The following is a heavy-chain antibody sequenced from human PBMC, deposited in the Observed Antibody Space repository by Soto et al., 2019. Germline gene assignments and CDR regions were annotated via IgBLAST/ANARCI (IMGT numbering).Heavy chain of an antibody. CDR3: ARGDSTGSPRGWFDP. D-gene: IGHD2-8*02. Sequence: QVQLVQSGAEVKKPGASVQVSCKASGYGFTRYGINWVRQAPGQGLEWLGWISTYNGDTDYAQKFQGRVTMTTDTSRTTAYMDLRSLTSDDTAVYFCARGDSTGSPRGWFDPWGQGTLVTVSS. CDR2: ISTYNGDT. CDR1: GYGFTRYG. V-gene: IGHV1-18*04. J-gene: IGHJ5*02.